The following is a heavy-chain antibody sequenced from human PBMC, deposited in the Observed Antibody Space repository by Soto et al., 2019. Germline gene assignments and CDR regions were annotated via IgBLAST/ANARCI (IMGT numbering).Heavy chain of an antibody. D-gene: IGHD3-22*01. V-gene: IGHV3-15*07. CDR2: IKSKTDGGTT. CDR3: TTDYAMIVVLDYFAY. J-gene: IGHJ4*02. CDR1: GFTFSNAW. Sequence: GGSLRLSCAASGFTFSNAWMNWVRQAPGKGLEWVGRIKSKTDGGTTDYAAPVKGRFTISRDDSKNTLYLQMNSLKTEDTAVYYCTTDYAMIVVLDYFAYWGQGTLVTVSS.